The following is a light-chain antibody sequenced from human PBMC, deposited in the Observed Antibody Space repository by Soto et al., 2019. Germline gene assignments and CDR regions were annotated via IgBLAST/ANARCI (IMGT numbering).Light chain of an antibody. Sequence: EIVLTQSPATLSLSPGERATLSCRASQSVSSYLAWYQQKPGQAPRLLIYDASNRATGIPARFSGSGSGTDFKLTNSSLEPEDFAVYYCQQRSNWPRTFGQGTKLEIK. CDR2: DAS. CDR3: QQRSNWPRT. CDR1: QSVSSY. J-gene: IGKJ2*01. V-gene: IGKV3-11*01.